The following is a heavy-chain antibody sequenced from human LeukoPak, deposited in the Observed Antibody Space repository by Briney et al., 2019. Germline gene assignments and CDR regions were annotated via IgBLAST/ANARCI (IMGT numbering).Heavy chain of an antibody. J-gene: IGHJ4*02. D-gene: IGHD3-22*01. Sequence: VASVKVSCKASGYPFTGYYMHWVRQAPGQGLEWMGWINPNSGGTNYAQKFQGRVTMTRDTSISTAYMELSRLRSDATAVYYCGIARKYYDRSGDDDFDCWGQGTLVTVSS. CDR2: INPNSGGT. CDR1: GYPFTGYY. CDR3: GIARKYYDRSGDDDFDC. V-gene: IGHV1-2*02.